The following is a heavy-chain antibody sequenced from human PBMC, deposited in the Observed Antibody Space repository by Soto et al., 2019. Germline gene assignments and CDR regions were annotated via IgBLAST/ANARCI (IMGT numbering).Heavy chain of an antibody. V-gene: IGHV3-23*01. Sequence: EVQLLESGGGLVQPGGSLRLSCAASGFTCTNYAMTWVRQAPGKGLEWVSISSGSGSGGSTNYADSVKGRFTISRDNSKNTLYLQMNSLRVDDTAVYYCAKDRDDYRNYVFDYWGQGTLVTVSS. CDR3: AKDRDDYRNYVFDY. J-gene: IGHJ4*02. D-gene: IGHD4-4*01. CDR2: SSGSGSGGST. CDR1: GFTCTNYA.